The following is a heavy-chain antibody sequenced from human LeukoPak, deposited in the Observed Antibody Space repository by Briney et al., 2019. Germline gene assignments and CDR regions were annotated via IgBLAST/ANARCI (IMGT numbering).Heavy chain of an antibody. D-gene: IGHD2-2*02. CDR2: INHSGST. J-gene: IGHJ5*02. CDR3: ARDTHEYNWFDP. CDR1: GGSFSGYY. V-gene: IGHV4-34*01. Sequence: SETLSLTCAVYGGSFSGYYWSWIRQPPGKGLEWIGEINHSGSTNYNPSLKSRVTISVDTSKNQFSLKLSSVTAADTAVYYCARDTHEYNWFDPWGQGTLVTVSS.